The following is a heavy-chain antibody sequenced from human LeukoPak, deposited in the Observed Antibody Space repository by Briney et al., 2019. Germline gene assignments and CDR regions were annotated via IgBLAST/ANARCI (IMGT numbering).Heavy chain of an antibody. CDR1: GFTFTNYW. J-gene: IGHJ4*02. Sequence: GGSLRLSSAASGFTFTNYWMTWVRQAPGKGLEWVANIKQDGSVKYYVESVKGRFTISRDNTKNSVYLQVNSLRAEDTAVYYCARIGYSSSSLDYWGQGTLVPVSS. CDR2: IKQDGSVK. V-gene: IGHV3-7*01. D-gene: IGHD6-6*01. CDR3: ARIGYSSSSLDY.